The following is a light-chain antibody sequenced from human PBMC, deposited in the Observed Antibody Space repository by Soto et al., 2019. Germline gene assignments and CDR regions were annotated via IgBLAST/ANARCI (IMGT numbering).Light chain of an antibody. V-gene: IGKV1-39*01. CDR3: QQSYSSLWT. Sequence: DIRMTQSPSSLSASVGDRVTITCRASQSIANFLNWYQQKPGKAPKLVIYGTSTLQSGVPSRFSGSGSGTDFTLTISRLQREDFATYYCQQSYSSLWTFGQGTTVDIK. CDR2: GTS. CDR1: QSIANF. J-gene: IGKJ1*01.